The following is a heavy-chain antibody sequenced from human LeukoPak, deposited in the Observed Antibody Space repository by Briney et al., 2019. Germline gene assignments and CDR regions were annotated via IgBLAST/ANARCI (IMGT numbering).Heavy chain of an antibody. CDR2: ISGSGGST. CDR3: AAHIVLMVYAIRGFDY. V-gene: IGHV3-23*01. D-gene: IGHD2-8*01. Sequence: GGPLRLSCAASGFTFSSYAMSWVRQAPGKGLEWVSAISGSGGSTYYADSVKGRFTISRDNSKNTLYLQINSLRAEDTAVYYCAAHIVLMVYAIRGFDYWGQGTLVTVSS. J-gene: IGHJ4*02. CDR1: GFTFSSYA.